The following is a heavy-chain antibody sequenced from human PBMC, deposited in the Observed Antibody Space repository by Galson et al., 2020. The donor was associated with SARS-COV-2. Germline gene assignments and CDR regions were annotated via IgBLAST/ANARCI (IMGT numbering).Heavy chain of an antibody. CDR2: TYYKSKWYN. V-gene: IGHV6-1*01. CDR1: GHSVSTYSAA. CDR3: ARDLRMVAGGAFDI. Sequence: SQTLSPTCAISGHSVSTYSAAWSWIRQSPSKGLEWLGRTYYKSKWYNDYAVSVKSRITINPDTSKNQLSLQLNSVTPEDTAVYYCARDLRMVAGGAFDIWGQGTMVTVSS. D-gene: IGHD6-19*01. J-gene: IGHJ3*02.